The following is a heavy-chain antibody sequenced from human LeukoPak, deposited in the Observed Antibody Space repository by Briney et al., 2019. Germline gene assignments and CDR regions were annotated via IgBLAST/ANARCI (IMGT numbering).Heavy chain of an antibody. CDR3: ARDSAFSSYSY. Sequence: GGSLRLSGAVSGFTVSSNYMSWVRQAPGKGLEWVSVIYSGGSTYYADSVKGRFTISRDNSKNTLYLQMNSLRAEDTAIYYCARDSAFSSYSYWGQGALVTVSS. J-gene: IGHJ4*02. V-gene: IGHV3-53*01. D-gene: IGHD2-15*01. CDR1: GFTVSSNY. CDR2: IYSGGST.